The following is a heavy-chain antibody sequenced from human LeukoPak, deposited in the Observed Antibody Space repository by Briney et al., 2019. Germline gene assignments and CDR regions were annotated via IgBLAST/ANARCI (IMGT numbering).Heavy chain of an antibody. CDR1: GGSISSYY. CDR3: ASSIAAAGGFDY. V-gene: IGHV4-59*08. Sequence: SETLSLTCTVSGGSISSYYWSWIRQPPGKGLEWIGYIYYSGSTNYNPSLKSRVTISVDTSKNQFSLKLSSVTAADTAVYYCASSIAAAGGFDYWGQGTLVPVSS. CDR2: IYYSGST. D-gene: IGHD6-13*01. J-gene: IGHJ4*02.